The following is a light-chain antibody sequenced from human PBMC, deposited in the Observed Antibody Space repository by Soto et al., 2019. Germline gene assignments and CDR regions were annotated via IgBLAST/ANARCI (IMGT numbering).Light chain of an antibody. CDR1: QTIYTY. V-gene: IGKV3-11*01. J-gene: IGKJ5*01. CDR2: DAS. Sequence: EIVLTQSPATLSLSPGERATLSCRASQTIYTYLAWYQHKPGQAPRLLIDDASNRATGIPARFSGSGSGTDFTLTIASLEPEDFALYYCQQRSNWPTFGQGTRLEIK. CDR3: QQRSNWPT.